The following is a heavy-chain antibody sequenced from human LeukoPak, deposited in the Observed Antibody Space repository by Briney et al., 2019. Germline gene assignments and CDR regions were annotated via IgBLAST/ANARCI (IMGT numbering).Heavy chain of an antibody. Sequence: GASVKVSCKASGYTFTGYYMHWVRQAPGQGLEWMGWINPNSGGTNYAQKFQGRVTMTRGTSISTAYMELSRLRSDDTAVYYCARDLLAMVRGVIIGAVGYWGQGTLVTVSS. CDR1: GYTFTGYY. CDR3: ARDLLAMVRGVIIGAVGY. V-gene: IGHV1-2*02. CDR2: INPNSGGT. D-gene: IGHD3-10*01. J-gene: IGHJ4*02.